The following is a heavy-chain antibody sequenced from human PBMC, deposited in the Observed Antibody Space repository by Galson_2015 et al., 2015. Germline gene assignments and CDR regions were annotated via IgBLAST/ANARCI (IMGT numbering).Heavy chain of an antibody. Sequence: SVKVSCKASGYTFTSYGISWVRQAPGQGLEWMGWISAYNGNTNYAQKLQGRVTMTTDTSTSTAYMELRSLRSDDTAVYYCATLPHSGYDGMEVWFDPWGQGTLVTVSS. CDR3: ATLPHSGYDGMEVWFDP. CDR2: ISAYNGNT. J-gene: IGHJ5*02. D-gene: IGHD5-12*01. CDR1: GYTFTSYG. V-gene: IGHV1-18*01.